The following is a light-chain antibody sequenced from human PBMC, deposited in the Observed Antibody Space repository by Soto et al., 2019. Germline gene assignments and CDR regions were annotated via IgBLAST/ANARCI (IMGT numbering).Light chain of an antibody. CDR3: QQYGSSPYT. CDR1: QSVSNNY. CDR2: GAS. Sequence: EIVLTQSPGTLSLSPGERATLSCRASQSVSNNYLAWYQQKPGQAPRLLIYGASNRATGIPDRFSGSGSGTDFTLTISRLDPEDFAVYFCQQYGSSPYTFGQGTKLEIK. V-gene: IGKV3-20*01. J-gene: IGKJ2*01.